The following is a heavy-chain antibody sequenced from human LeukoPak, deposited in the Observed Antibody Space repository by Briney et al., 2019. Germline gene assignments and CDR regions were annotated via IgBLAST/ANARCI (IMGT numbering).Heavy chain of an antibody. CDR2: IYYSGTT. Sequence: SETLSLTCTVSGGSISSSHYYLGWIRQPPGKGLEWIGTIYYSGTTYYNPSLESRVTISEDTSKNQFSLTLRSVTAADTAVYYCARQISDYYYYYIDVWGKGATVTVSS. D-gene: IGHD3-3*01. CDR1: GGSISSSHYY. V-gene: IGHV4-39*01. J-gene: IGHJ6*03. CDR3: ARQISDYYYYYIDV.